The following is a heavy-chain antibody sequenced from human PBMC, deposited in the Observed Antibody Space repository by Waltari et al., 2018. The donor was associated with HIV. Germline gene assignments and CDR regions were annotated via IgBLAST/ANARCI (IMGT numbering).Heavy chain of an antibody. CDR2: IYWSDDK. D-gene: IGHD4-17*01. CDR3: AHEAHGYGAVFGP. CDR1: GFSLSPSGVG. J-gene: IGHJ6*04. Sequence: QITLTESGPTLVKPTQTLTHTCTFSGFSLSPSGVGVGWIRQPPGKARGWLALIYWSDDKRYSPSLTGRLTFTKDTAKDQVGLTTTNTAAVGTATYYCAHEAHGYGAVFGPWGKGTRVTVYS. V-gene: IGHV2-5*01.